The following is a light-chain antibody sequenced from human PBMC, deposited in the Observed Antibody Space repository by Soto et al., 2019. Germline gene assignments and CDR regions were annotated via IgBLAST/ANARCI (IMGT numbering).Light chain of an antibody. CDR1: QGISSY. V-gene: IGKV1-8*01. CDR2: AAS. J-gene: IGKJ3*01. CDR3: QQYYSYPFT. Sequence: IRMTQSTSSFSACTGDRVTITCRASQGISSYLAWYQQKPGKAPKLLIYAASTLQSGVPSRFSGSGSGTDFTLTISCLQSEDFATYYCQQYYSYPFTFGPGTKVDIK.